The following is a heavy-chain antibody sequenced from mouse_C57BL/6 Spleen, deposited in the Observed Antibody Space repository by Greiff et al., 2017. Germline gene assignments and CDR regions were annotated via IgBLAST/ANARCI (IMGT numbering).Heavy chain of an antibody. CDR3: TTCSTTVVAGY. CDR2: IDPENGDT. Sequence: VQLQQSGAELVRPGASVKLSCTASGFNIKDDYMHWVKQRPEQGLEWIGWIDPENGDTEYALKFQGKATITADTSSNTAYLQLSSLTSEDTAVYYCTTCSTTVVAGYWGQGTTLTVSS. D-gene: IGHD1-1*01. J-gene: IGHJ2*01. V-gene: IGHV14-4*01. CDR1: GFNIKDDY.